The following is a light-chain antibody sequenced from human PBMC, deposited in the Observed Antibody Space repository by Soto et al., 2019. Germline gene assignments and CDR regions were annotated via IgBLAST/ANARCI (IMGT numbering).Light chain of an antibody. Sequence: QSALTQPAPVSGSPGQSITISCIGTSSDVGGYNYVSWYQQHPGKAPKLMIYDVSNRPSGVSNRFSGSKSGNTASLTISGLQAEDEADYYCSSYISSSTPYVFGTGTKVTVL. CDR3: SSYISSSTPYV. J-gene: IGLJ1*01. CDR2: DVS. CDR1: SSDVGGYNY. V-gene: IGLV2-14*01.